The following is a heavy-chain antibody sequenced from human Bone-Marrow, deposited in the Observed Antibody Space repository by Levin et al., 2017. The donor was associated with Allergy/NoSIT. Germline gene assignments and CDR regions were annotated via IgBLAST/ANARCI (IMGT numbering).Heavy chain of an antibody. Sequence: GESLKISCAVSGFTLSTSGVHWVRQAPGKGLEWLAHISSDGINKYYGDSVRGRFTISRDSAKNTLYLQVSTVTPEDTAIYYCARGYYGSGGDAFDIWGQGTMVTVSS. D-gene: IGHD3-10*01. J-gene: IGHJ3*02. V-gene: IGHV3-30*03. CDR2: ISSDGINK. CDR1: GFTLSTSG. CDR3: ARGYYGSGGDAFDI.